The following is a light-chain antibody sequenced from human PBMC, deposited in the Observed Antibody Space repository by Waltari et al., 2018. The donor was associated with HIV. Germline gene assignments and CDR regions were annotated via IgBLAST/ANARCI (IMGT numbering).Light chain of an antibody. CDR1: SSNIGSNY. CDR2: RNN. J-gene: IGLJ1*01. Sequence: QSVLTQPPSASGTPGQRVTISCSGSSSNIGSNYVYWYQQLPGTDPKLLIYRNNQRPSGVPDRFSGSKSGTSASLAISGLRSEDEADYYCAAWDASLRGVFGTGTKVTVL. V-gene: IGLV1-47*01. CDR3: AAWDASLRGV.